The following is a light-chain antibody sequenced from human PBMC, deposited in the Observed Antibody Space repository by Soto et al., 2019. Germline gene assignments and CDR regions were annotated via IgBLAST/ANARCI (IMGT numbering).Light chain of an antibody. Sequence: DIVMTQSPASLAVSLGERATINCKSSQSVLYNSNNKNCLAWYQQKPGQPPKLLIYWASTRESGVPDRFSGSGSGTDFTLTISSLQAEDVAVYYCQQHYSLPWTFGQGTKVDIK. J-gene: IGKJ1*01. V-gene: IGKV4-1*01. CDR2: WAS. CDR3: QQHYSLPWT. CDR1: QSVLYNSNNKNC.